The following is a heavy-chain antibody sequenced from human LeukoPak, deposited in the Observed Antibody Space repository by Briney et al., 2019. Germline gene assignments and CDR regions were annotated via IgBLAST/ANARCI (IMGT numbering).Heavy chain of an antibody. D-gene: IGHD6-19*01. CDR3: VLGSGWHASY. V-gene: IGHV3-7*03. CDR2: IKQDGSEK. J-gene: IGHJ4*02. CDR1: GFSFNNYR. Sequence: GGSLRLSCVASGFSFNNYRMTWVRQAPGKGLEWVANIKQDGSEKQYVDSVKGRFAISRDNAKKSLYLQINTLRAEDTAVYYCVLGSGWHASYWGRGTLVIVS.